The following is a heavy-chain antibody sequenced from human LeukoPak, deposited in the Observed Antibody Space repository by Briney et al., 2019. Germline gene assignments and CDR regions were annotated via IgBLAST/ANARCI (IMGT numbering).Heavy chain of an antibody. CDR2: ISSGSTI. J-gene: IGHJ3*02. D-gene: IGHD3-10*01. CDR3: ARVGRLGVAFDI. Sequence: GGSLRLSCAASGFTFSSYEMNWVRQAPGKGLEWVSHISSGSTIYYADSVKGRFTISRDNAKNSLYLQMNSLRAEDTAVYYCARVGRLGVAFDIWGQGTMVTVSS. CDR1: GFTFSSYE. V-gene: IGHV3-48*03.